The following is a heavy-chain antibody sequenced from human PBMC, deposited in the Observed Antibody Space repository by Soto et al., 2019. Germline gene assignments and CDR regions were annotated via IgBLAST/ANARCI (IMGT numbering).Heavy chain of an antibody. Sequence: GGSLRLSCAASGFTFSSFVMHWVRQSPGKGLEWVAIIWYDGSDKYYADSVKGRFTISRDNSKSTLYLQMNSLRAEDTAVYHCAFGNLSYYFDFWGQGTPVTVSS. CDR2: IWYDGSDK. D-gene: IGHD3-16*01. CDR3: AFGNLSYYFDF. CDR1: GFTFSSFV. V-gene: IGHV3-33*01. J-gene: IGHJ4*02.